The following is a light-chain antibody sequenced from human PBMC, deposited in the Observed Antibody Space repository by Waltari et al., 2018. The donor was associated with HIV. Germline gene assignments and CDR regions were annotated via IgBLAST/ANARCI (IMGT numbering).Light chain of an antibody. CDR1: SSNIGPNHD. V-gene: IGLV1-40*01. Sequence: QSVLTQPPSVSGAPGQRDTIPCTGSSSNIGPNHDVHWYQHVPGTDPKLLFYCNRHRPSGVPNRFTGSKSGTSASLAIAWLRAGSEADYYCQSYDTSLGGVVFGGGTKLSVL. CDR3: QSYDTSLGGVV. J-gene: IGLJ2*01. CDR2: CNR.